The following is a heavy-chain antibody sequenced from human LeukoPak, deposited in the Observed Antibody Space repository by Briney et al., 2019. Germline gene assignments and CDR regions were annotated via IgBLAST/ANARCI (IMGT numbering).Heavy chain of an antibody. CDR2: NYYSGSP. CDR3: ARVRAHYGSYGMDV. J-gene: IGHJ6*02. Sequence: SETLSLTCTVSGGSINTYFCSWIRQPPPMGLDWMGYNYYSGSPNYNPSLKIRVTISVATSKNQFSLKLSSVTAADTAVYYCARVRAHYGSYGMDVWGQGTTVTVSS. CDR1: GGSINTYF. D-gene: IGHD3-16*01. V-gene: IGHV4-59*01.